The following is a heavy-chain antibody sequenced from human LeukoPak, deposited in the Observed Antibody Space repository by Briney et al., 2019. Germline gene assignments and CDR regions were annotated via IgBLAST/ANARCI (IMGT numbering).Heavy chain of an antibody. J-gene: IGHJ4*02. D-gene: IGHD2-21*02. CDR2: IQREIDGGTT. CDR1: GFTFSDAW. Sequence: GGSLRLSREASGFTFSDAWMSWVRQAPGRGLEWVGRIQREIDGGTTDYAAPVKGRFTVSRDDSKNTLYLQMNSLKIEDTAVYYCATELLSHFDYWSQGTLVTVSS. CDR3: ATELLSHFDY. V-gene: IGHV3-15*01.